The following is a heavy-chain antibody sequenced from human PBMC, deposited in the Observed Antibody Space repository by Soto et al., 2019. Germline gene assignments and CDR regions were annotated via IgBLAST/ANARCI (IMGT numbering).Heavy chain of an antibody. CDR3: ASGPEGYYYDSSDEKAYYFDS. Sequence: QVQLVQSGAEVKKPGASVKVSCKASGYTFTGYYMHWVRQAPGQGLEWMGWINPNSGGTNYAQKFQGRVTMTRETAVTTAYMEMSRMRPDDTAVYYCASGPEGYYYDSSDEKAYYFDSWGQGTLVTVSS. CDR2: INPNSGGT. J-gene: IGHJ4*02. D-gene: IGHD3-22*01. CDR1: GYTFTGYY. V-gene: IGHV1-2*02.